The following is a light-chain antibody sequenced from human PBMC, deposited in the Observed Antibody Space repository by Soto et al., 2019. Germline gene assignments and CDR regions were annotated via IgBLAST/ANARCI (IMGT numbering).Light chain of an antibody. CDR1: QSISSW. Sequence: DIQMTQSPSTLSASVGDRVTITCRASQSISSWLAWYQQKPGTPPKLLIYKASTLQSGVPSRFSGSGSGTELTLTISSLQPDDIATYYCQQYHSYSRTFGQGTKVDI. J-gene: IGKJ1*01. V-gene: IGKV1-5*03. CDR2: KAS. CDR3: QQYHSYSRT.